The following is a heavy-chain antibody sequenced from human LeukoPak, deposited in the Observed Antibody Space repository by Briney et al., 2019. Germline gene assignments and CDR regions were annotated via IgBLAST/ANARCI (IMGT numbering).Heavy chain of an antibody. CDR2: IYYSGST. CDR1: GGSISSYY. CDR3: ARAPQLVWNYFDY. J-gene: IGHJ4*02. V-gene: IGHV4-59*08. D-gene: IGHD6-13*01. Sequence: SETLSFTCTVSGGSISSYYWSWIRQPPGKGLEWIGYIYYSGSTYYNPSLKSRVTISVDTSKNQFSLKLSSVTAADTAVYYCARAPQLVWNYFDYWGQGTLVTVSS.